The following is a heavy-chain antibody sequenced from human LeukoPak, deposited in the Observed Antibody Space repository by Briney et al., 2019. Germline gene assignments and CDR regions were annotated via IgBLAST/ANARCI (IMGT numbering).Heavy chain of an antibody. D-gene: IGHD3-9*01. CDR2: ITGSGGNT. CDR3: AKWGDFDVLTGYYVPDF. V-gene: IGHV3-23*01. CDR1: GFTFSNYG. J-gene: IGHJ4*02. Sequence: PGGSLRLSCAASGFTFSNYGMSWVRQAPGKGLEWVSAITGSGGNTYYADSVKGRFTISRDNSKNTLYLQMNSLRDEDTAVYYCAKWGDFDVLTGYYVPDFWGQGTLVTVSS.